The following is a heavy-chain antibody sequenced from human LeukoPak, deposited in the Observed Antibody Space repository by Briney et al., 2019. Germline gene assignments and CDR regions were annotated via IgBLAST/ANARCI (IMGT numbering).Heavy chain of an antibody. D-gene: IGHD2-2*01. V-gene: IGHV3-7*01. CDR3: AKGGGSTSPHDY. Sequence: GGSLRLSCAASGFIFSSHWMTWVRQAPGKGLEWVANIKQDGSEKYYVDSVKGRFTISRDNAKNSLYLQMNSLRAEDTAVYYCAKGGGSTSPHDYWGQGTLVTVSS. J-gene: IGHJ4*02. CDR2: IKQDGSEK. CDR1: GFIFSSHW.